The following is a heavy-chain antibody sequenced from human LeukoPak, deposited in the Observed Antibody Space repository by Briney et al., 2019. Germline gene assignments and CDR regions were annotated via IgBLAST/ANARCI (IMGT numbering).Heavy chain of an antibody. J-gene: IGHJ4*02. CDR1: GYTFTSYY. V-gene: IGHV1-46*01. D-gene: IGHD5-18*01. Sequence: GASVKVSCKASGYTFTSYYMHWVRQAPGQGLEWMGIINPSGGSTSYAQKFQGRVTMTRDTSTSTVYMELSSLRSEDTAVYYCARVVDTAMGGPWFDYWGQGTLVTVSS. CDR3: ARVVDTAMGGPWFDY. CDR2: INPSGGST.